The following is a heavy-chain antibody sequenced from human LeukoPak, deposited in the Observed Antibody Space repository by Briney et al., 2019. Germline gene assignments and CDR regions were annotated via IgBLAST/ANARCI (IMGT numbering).Heavy chain of an antibody. D-gene: IGHD3-10*01. CDR1: GGPISSSSYY. CDR2: IYYSGST. CDR3: ARSEEDYYGPWDIHYYFDY. V-gene: IGHV4-39*07. J-gene: IGHJ4*02. Sequence: KTSETLSLTCTVSGGPISSSSYYWGWIRQPPGKGLEWIGSIYYSGSTYYNPSLKSRVTISVDTSKNQFSLKLSSVTAADTAVYYCARSEEDYYGPWDIHYYFDYWGQGTLVTVSS.